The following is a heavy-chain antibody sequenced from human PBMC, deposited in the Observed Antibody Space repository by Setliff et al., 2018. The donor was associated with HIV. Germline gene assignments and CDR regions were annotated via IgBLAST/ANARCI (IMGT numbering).Heavy chain of an antibody. Sequence: ASVKVSCKASGYTFNNYGISWVRQAPGQGLEWMGWINTHSGYTNYAQNVQGRVTVTMDTSTSTAYMELRSLKSDDAAVYYCARGKTWLRFLDYWGQGTLVTVSS. D-gene: IGHD5-12*01. CDR1: GYTFNNYG. CDR3: ARGKTWLRFLDY. V-gene: IGHV1-18*01. CDR2: INTHSGYT. J-gene: IGHJ4*02.